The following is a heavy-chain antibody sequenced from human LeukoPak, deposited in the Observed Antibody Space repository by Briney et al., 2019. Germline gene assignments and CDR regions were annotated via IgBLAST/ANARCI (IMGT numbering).Heavy chain of an antibody. Sequence: SETLSLTCTVSGGSISGYYWSWIRQPPGKGLEWIAYIYYNGISNYNPSLKSRVIISVDSSKNQFSLNLSSVTAADTAMYYCARASTVTTWSLGYWGQGILVTVSS. CDR3: ARASTVTTWSLGY. CDR2: IYYNGIS. D-gene: IGHD4-17*01. CDR1: GGSISGYY. J-gene: IGHJ4*02. V-gene: IGHV4-59*01.